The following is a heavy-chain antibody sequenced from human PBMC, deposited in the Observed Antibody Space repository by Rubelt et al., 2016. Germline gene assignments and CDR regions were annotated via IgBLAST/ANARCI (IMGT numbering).Heavy chain of an antibody. CDR3: ARGTYDFGDDGWLAYAFDL. Sequence: GSGGGLVQPGGSLRLSCTASGFTFSSNAMYWVRQAPGKGLEWVSSISGSGGSTYYADSVKGRFTISRHNSKNAVELQMNMLRAEDTAVYYCARGTYDFGDDGWLAYAFDLWGQGTGVTVSS. CDR1: GFTFSSNA. J-gene: IGHJ3*01. V-gene: IGHV3-23*01. D-gene: IGHD4-17*01. CDR2: ISGSGGST.